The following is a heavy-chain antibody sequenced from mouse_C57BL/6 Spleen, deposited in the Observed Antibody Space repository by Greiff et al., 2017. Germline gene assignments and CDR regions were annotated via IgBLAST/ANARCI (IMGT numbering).Heavy chain of an antibody. CDR3: ARAYDGYYYFDY. CDR1: GYAFSSSW. CDR2: IYPGDGDT. D-gene: IGHD2-3*01. V-gene: IGHV1-82*01. J-gene: IGHJ2*01. Sequence: QVQLQQSGPELVKPGASVQISCKASGYAFSSSWMNWVKQRPGKGLEWIGRIYPGDGDTNYNGNFKGKATLTADKSASTAYMQLSSLTSEDSAVYFCARAYDGYYYFDYGGQGTTLTVSS.